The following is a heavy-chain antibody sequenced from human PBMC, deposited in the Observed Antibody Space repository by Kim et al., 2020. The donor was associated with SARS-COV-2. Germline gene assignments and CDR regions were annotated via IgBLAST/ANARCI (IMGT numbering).Heavy chain of an antibody. CDR2: ISGSRRVI. CDR3: RGVGGRIKRSSWFDY. J-gene: IGHJ4*01. V-gene: IGHV3-48*02. D-gene: IGHD3-10*01. CDR1: GLTFSSSG. Sequence: GGSLRLSCAASGLTFSSSGMSWVRQAPGKGLEWLSYISGSRRVIYYVSSVEGRFTICSDNANNSVFLQMNSRTDDAAAVYYGRGVGGRIKRSSWFDYWR.